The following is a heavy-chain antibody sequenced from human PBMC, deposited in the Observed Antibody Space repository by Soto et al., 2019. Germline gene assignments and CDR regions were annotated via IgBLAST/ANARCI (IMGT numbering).Heavy chain of an antibody. J-gene: IGHJ5*02. CDR1: GFTFSTYG. Sequence: VVPLRRSCAASGFTFSTYGMQWVRQAPGKGLEWVALIWSDGSTYYADSVKGRFTISRDNSENTLYLQMNSLRAADTAIYYCARATMIGLLSSWGQGTLVTV. D-gene: IGHD3-22*01. CDR3: ARATMIGLLSS. V-gene: IGHV3-33*01. CDR2: IWSDGST.